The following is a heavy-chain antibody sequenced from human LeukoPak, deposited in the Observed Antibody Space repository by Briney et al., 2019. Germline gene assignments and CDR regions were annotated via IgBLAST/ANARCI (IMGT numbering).Heavy chain of an antibody. Sequence: GGSLRLSCAASGFTFSSCWMHWVRQAPGKGLVWVSRINSDGSSTSYADSVKGRFTISRDNAKNTRYLQMNSLRAEDTAVYYCARVRSSGWSYFDYWGQGTLVTVSS. CDR2: INSDGSST. CDR3: ARVRSSGWSYFDY. D-gene: IGHD6-19*01. CDR1: GFTFSSCW. V-gene: IGHV3-74*01. J-gene: IGHJ4*02.